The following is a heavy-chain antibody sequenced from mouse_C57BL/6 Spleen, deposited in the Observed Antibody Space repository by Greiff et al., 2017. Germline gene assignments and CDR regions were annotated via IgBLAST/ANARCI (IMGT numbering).Heavy chain of an antibody. CDR1: GYAFSSYW. CDR2: IYPGDGDT. D-gene: IGHD1-1*01. Sequence: QVQLQQSGAELVKPGASVKISCKASGYAFSSYWMNWVKQRPGKGLEWIGQIYPGDGDTNYNGKFKGKATLTADKSSSTAYMQLSSLTSEDSAVYFCARGAIYYGSSYGYFDVWGTGTTVTVSS. V-gene: IGHV1-80*01. J-gene: IGHJ1*03. CDR3: ARGAIYYGSSYGYFDV.